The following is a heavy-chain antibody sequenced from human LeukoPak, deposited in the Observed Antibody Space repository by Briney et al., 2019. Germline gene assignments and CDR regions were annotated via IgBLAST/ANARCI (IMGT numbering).Heavy chain of an antibody. J-gene: IGHJ3*01. V-gene: IGHV3-15*01. CDR1: GFTFSNAW. Sequence: GGSLRLSCAASGFTFSNAWVSWVRQAPGEGLEWVSRIKSKTDGGTTDYAATVKGRFINSRDDSKNTLYLQMNSLKTEDTAVYYCTTDRSGVIQEGGQGTMVTVSS. CDR2: IKSKTDGGTT. D-gene: IGHD2-21*01. CDR3: TTDRSGVIQE.